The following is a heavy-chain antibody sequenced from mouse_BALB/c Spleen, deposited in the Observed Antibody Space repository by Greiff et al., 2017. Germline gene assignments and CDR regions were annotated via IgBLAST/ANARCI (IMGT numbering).Heavy chain of an antibody. CDR1: GFTFSNYW. CDR3: TSYDGDY. V-gene: IGHV6-6*02. J-gene: IGHJ2*01. D-gene: IGHD2-12*01. Sequence: EVKLQESGGGLVQPGGSMKLSCVASGFTFSNYWMNWVRQSPEKGLEWVAEIRLKSNNYATHYAESVKGRFTISRDDSKSSVYLQMNNLRAEDTGIYYCTSYDGDYWGQGTTLTVSS. CDR2: IRLKSNNYAT.